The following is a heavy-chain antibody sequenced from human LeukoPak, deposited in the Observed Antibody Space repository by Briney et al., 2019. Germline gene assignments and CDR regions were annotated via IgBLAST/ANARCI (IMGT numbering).Heavy chain of an antibody. Sequence: GGSLRLSCAASGFTVSSDYMNWVRQAPGKGLEWVSVIYSGGSTYYADSVKGRFTISRDNSKNTVYLQMNSLRAEDTAVYYCARGEEKGAFDILGQGAMVTVSS. V-gene: IGHV3-66*01. J-gene: IGHJ3*02. CDR1: GFTVSSDY. CDR3: ARGEEKGAFDI. CDR2: IYSGGST.